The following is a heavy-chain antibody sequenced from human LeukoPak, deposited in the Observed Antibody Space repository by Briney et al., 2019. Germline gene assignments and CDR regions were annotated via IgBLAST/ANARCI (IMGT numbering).Heavy chain of an antibody. J-gene: IGHJ6*02. V-gene: IGHV1-2*02. D-gene: IGHD3-10*01. Sequence: ASVKVSCKTSGYTFNVNYIHWVRQAPGQGLEWMGWINPHSGGTKYAEKFQGGVTMTRDTSISTAYMELSSLTSDDTAVYYCARSGSSGSPHYHGMDVWGQGTTVIVSS. CDR2: INPHSGGT. CDR1: GYTFNVNY. CDR3: ARSGSSGSPHYHGMDV.